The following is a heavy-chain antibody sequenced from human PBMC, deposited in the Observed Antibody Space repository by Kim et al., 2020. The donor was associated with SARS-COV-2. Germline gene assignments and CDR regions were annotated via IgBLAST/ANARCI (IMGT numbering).Heavy chain of an antibody. Sequence: GGSLRLSCAASGFTVSSNYMSWVRQAPGKGLEWVSVIYSCGSTYYADSVKGRFTISRDNSKNTLYLQMNSLRAEDTAVYYCAREGELGDPPYWYFDLWGRGTLVTVSS. CDR2: IYSCGST. D-gene: IGHD3-10*01. CDR1: GFTVSSNY. CDR3: AREGELGDPPYWYFDL. V-gene: IGHV3-66*03. J-gene: IGHJ2*01.